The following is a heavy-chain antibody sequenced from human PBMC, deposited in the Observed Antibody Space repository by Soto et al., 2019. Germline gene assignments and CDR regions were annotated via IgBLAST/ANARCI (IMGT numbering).Heavy chain of an antibody. CDR2: ISGSGGST. J-gene: IGHJ5*02. V-gene: IGHV3-23*01. CDR1: GFTFSSYA. CDR3: AKGTAYGSGSFPATRSNWFDP. Sequence: PGGSLRLSCAASGFTFSSYAMSWVRQAPGKGLEWVSAISGSGGSTYYADSVKGRFTTSRDNSKNTLYLQMNSLRAEDTAVYYCAKGTAYGSGSFPATRSNWFDPWGQGTLVTVSS. D-gene: IGHD3-10*01.